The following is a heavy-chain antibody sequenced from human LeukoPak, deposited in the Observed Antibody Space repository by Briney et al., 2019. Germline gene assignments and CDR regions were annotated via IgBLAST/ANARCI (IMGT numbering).Heavy chain of an antibody. CDR3: AKTSDQLLYSKFDF. CDR1: GFTFSFYG. D-gene: IGHD2-2*02. V-gene: IGHV3-30*02. Sequence: GESLRLSCATPGFTFSFYGMHWIRQAPGKGLEWVAFIQYDGSYKFYADSVQGRFSISRDNSKSTLFLQMNSLRPDDTALYYCAKTSDQLLYSKFDFWGQGTLVTVSS. CDR2: IQYDGSYK. J-gene: IGHJ4*02.